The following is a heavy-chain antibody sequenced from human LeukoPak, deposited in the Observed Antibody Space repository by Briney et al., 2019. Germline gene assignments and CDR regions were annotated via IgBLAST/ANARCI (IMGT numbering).Heavy chain of an antibody. CDR3: AKAGSIRFDY. J-gene: IGHJ4*02. D-gene: IGHD1-26*01. CDR2: INGSGGST. Sequence: KTGGSLRLSCAASGFTFSSYAMSWVRQAPGKGLEWVSDINGSGGSTYYADSVKGRFTISRDNSKNTLYLQMNSLRAEDTAVYYCAKAGSIRFDYWGQGTLVTVSS. V-gene: IGHV3-23*01. CDR1: GFTFSSYA.